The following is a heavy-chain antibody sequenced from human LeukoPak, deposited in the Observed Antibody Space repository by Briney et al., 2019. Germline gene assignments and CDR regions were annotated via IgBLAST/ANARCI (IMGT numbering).Heavy chain of an antibody. CDR2: IYYSGST. CDR1: GGSISSSSYY. Sequence: PSETLSLTCTVSGGSISSSSYYWGWIRQPPGKGLEWIGSIYYSGSTYYNPSLKSRVTISVDTSKNQFSLKLSSVTAADTAVYYCARDLGPLSPFDYWGQGTLVTVSS. CDR3: ARDLGPLSPFDY. V-gene: IGHV4-39*07. J-gene: IGHJ4*02.